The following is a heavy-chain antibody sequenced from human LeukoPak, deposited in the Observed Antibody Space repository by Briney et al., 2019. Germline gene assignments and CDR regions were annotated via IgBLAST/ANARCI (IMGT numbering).Heavy chain of an antibody. Sequence: GGSLRLSCTASGFTFSIYSMSWVRQAPGKGLEWVSSISSSSNSTYYVDSVKGQFPISRDNAKNSLYLQMNSLRAGDTAVYYCARGPSCTSVSCYTTGLFDYWGQGTLVTVSS. CDR2: ISSSSNST. D-gene: IGHD2-2*01. CDR1: GFTFSIYS. CDR3: ARGPSCTSVSCYTTGLFDY. V-gene: IGHV3-21*01. J-gene: IGHJ4*02.